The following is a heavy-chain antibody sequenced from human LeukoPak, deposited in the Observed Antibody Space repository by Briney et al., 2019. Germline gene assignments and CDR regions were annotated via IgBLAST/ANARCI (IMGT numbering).Heavy chain of an antibody. CDR2: IYTSGGT. J-gene: IGHJ5*02. CDR1: GGSISSGSYY. V-gene: IGHV4-61*02. CDR3: ARELGLNWFDP. Sequence: SETLSLTCTVSGGSISSGSYYWSWIRQPAGKGLEWIGRIYTSGGTNYNPSLKSRVTISGDTSKNQFSLKLSSVTAADTAVYYCARELGLNWFDPWGQGTLVTVSS.